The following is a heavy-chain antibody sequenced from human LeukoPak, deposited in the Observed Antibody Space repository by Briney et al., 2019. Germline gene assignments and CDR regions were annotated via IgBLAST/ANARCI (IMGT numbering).Heavy chain of an antibody. J-gene: IGHJ4*02. CDR3: ARGEWDLLFDY. CDR2: IFYSGST. D-gene: IGHD1-26*01. CDR1: GGSISGYY. V-gene: IGHV4-59*07. Sequence: ADTLSLTCTLSGGSISGYYWSWIGQPPGKGLEWSGYIFYSGSTNYNPSLKSRVTISVDTSKNQFSLKLSSVTAADTAVYYCARGEWDLLFDYWGQGTLVTVSA.